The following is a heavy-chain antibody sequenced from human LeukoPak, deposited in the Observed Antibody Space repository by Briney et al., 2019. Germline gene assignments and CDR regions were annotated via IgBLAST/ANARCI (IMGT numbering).Heavy chain of an antibody. V-gene: IGHV3-11*01. D-gene: IGHD2-2*01. CDR2: ISSSGSTI. Sequence: GGSLRLSCAASGFTFSDYYMSWIRQAPGKGLEWVSYISSSGSTIYYADSVKGRFTISRDNAKNSLYLQMNGLRAEDTAVYYCARDHDIVVVPALSYYGMDVWGQGTTVTVSS. J-gene: IGHJ6*02. CDR3: ARDHDIVVVPALSYYGMDV. CDR1: GFTFSDYY.